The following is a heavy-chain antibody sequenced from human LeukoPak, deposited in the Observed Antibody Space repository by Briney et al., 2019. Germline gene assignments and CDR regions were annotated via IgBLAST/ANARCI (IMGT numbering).Heavy chain of an antibody. CDR3: ARKTYCSGGRCYGENWFDP. CDR1: GGSISGYH. D-gene: IGHD2-15*01. J-gene: IGHJ5*02. CDR2: IFYTGNA. V-gene: IGHV4-59*08. Sequence: SETLSLTCTVTGGSISGYHWNRIRQSPGKGLEWIANIFYTGNADYNPSLKSRLTISIDTSKNEISLILSSVSAADTAVYYCARKTYCSGGRCYGENWFDPWGQGALVTVSS.